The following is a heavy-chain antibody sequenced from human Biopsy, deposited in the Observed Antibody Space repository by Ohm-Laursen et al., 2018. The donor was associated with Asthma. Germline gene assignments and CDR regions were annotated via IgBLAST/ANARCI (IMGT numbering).Heavy chain of an antibody. D-gene: IGHD3-10*01. CDR3: ARAVDYSHYYGIDV. CDR2: ISVYNGNT. J-gene: IGHJ6*02. V-gene: IGHV1-18*01. CDR1: GYTLNSAG. Sequence: GSLKVSCKTSGYTLNSAGITWVRQAPGKGLEWMGWISVYNGNTKVAKKLQDRVTMIKDTSTSTAYMELRSLRSDDTAVYVCARAVDYSHYYGIDVWGQGTTVTVS.